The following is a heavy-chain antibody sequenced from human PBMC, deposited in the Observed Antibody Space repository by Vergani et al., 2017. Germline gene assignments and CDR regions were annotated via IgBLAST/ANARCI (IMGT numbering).Heavy chain of an antibody. Sequence: EVQLVESGGGLVKPGGSLRLSCAASGFTFSSYSMNWVRQAPGKGLEWVSSISSSSSYIYYADSVKGRFTISRDNDKNSLYLQMNSLRAEDTAVYYWSRDYRAYYYDSSGYFAHYYYYGMDVWGQGTTVTVSS. V-gene: IGHV3-21*01. J-gene: IGHJ6*02. CDR1: GFTFSSYS. D-gene: IGHD3-22*01. CDR2: ISSSSSYI. CDR3: SRDYRAYYYDSSGYFAHYYYYGMDV.